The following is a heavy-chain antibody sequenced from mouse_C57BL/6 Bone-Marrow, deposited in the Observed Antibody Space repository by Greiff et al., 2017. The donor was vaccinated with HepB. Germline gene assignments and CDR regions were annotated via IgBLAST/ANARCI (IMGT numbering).Heavy chain of an antibody. CDR1: GYAFSSSW. V-gene: IGHV1-82*01. CDR2: IYPGDGDT. CDR3: ASLPSSWFAY. D-gene: IGHD2-1*01. Sequence: QVQLQQPGAELVRPGSSVKISCKASGYAFSSSWMNWVKQRPGKGLEWIGRIYPGDGDTNYNGKFKGKATLTADKSSSTAYMQLSSLTSEDSAVYFCASLPSSWFAYWGQGTLVTVSA. J-gene: IGHJ3*01.